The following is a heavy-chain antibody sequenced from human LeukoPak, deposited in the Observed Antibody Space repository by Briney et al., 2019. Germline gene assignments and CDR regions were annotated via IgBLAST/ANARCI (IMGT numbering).Heavy chain of an antibody. CDR2: IYQSGST. Sequence: SQTLSLTCAVSGGSISSGSYSWSWSRQPLGQGLEWIGNIYQSGSTYYNPSLKSRVAMSVDRSKNQFSLKLSSVTAADTAVYYCARAVGFCGGGNCYSDAFDVWGQGTVVTVSS. J-gene: IGHJ3*01. CDR1: GGSISSGSYS. CDR3: ARAVGFCGGGNCYSDAFDV. D-gene: IGHD2-15*01. V-gene: IGHV4-30-2*01.